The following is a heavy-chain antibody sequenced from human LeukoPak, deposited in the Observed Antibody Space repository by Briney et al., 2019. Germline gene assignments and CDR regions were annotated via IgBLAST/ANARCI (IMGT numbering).Heavy chain of an antibody. V-gene: IGHV4-34*01. CDR2: INHSGST. Sequence: SETLSLTCAVYGVSFRGYFWSWIRQAPGKGLEWVGEINHSGSTNYNPSLKSRVTISVDKSKNQFSLKLSSVAAADTAVYYCAREGYCSGGPEDYFDNWGQGALGTVS. D-gene: IGHD6-19*01. J-gene: IGHJ4*02. CDR1: GVSFRGYF. CDR3: AREGYCSGGPEDYFDN.